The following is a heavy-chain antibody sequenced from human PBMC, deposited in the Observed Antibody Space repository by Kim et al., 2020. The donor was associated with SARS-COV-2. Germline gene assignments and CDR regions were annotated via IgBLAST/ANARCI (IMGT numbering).Heavy chain of an antibody. Sequence: ASVKVSCKASGYTFTSYDINWVRQATGQGLEWMGWMNPNSGNTGYAQKFQGRVTMTRNTSISTAYMELSSLRSEDTAVYYCARGLPLDYYDSSGYYPFDYWGQGTLVTVSS. CDR2: MNPNSGNT. D-gene: IGHD3-22*01. CDR1: GYTFTSYD. V-gene: IGHV1-8*01. J-gene: IGHJ4*02. CDR3: ARGLPLDYYDSSGYYPFDY.